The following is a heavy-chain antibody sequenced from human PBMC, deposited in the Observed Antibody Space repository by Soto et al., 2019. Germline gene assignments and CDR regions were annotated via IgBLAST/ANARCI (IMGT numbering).Heavy chain of an antibody. D-gene: IGHD3-9*01. CDR3: AGGGDILTGPYYYYGMDV. Sequence: PSLTCTVSGGSISSYYWSWIRQPPGKGLEWIGYIYYSGSTNYNPSLKSRVTISVDTSKNQFSLKLSSVTAADTAVYYCAGGGDILTGPYYYYGMDVWGQGTTVTVSS. CDR1: GGSISSYY. V-gene: IGHV4-59*01. CDR2: IYYSGST. J-gene: IGHJ6*02.